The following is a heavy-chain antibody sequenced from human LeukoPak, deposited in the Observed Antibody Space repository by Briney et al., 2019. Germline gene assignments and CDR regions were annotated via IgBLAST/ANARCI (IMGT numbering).Heavy chain of an antibody. V-gene: IGHV3-66*02. CDR1: GFTVSSNY. CDR2: IYSGGST. D-gene: IGHD5-18*01. Sequence: GGSLRLSCAASGFTVSSNYMSWVRQAPGKGLEWVSVIYSGGSTYYADSVKGRFTISRDNSKNTLYLQMNSLRAEDTAVYYCAKDTAMVPKTFDYWGQGTLVTVSS. J-gene: IGHJ4*02. CDR3: AKDTAMVPKTFDY.